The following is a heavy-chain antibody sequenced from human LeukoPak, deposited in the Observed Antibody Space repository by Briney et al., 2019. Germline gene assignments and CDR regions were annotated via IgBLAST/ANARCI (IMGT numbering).Heavy chain of an antibody. J-gene: IGHJ4*02. CDR2: IWYDGSNK. D-gene: IGHD6-13*01. V-gene: IGHV3-33*03. CDR1: GFTFSSYG. Sequence: PGRSLRLSCAASGFTFSSYGMHWVRQAPGKGLEWVAVIWYDGSNKYYADSVKGRFTISRDNAKNSLYLQMNSLRAEDTALYYCAKVAAAVYAPFDYWGQGTLVTVSS. CDR3: AKVAAAVYAPFDY.